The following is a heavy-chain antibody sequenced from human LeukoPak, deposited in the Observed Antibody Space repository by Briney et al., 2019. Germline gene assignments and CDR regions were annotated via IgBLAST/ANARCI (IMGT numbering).Heavy chain of an antibody. CDR1: GFTFGSYS. CDR2: TTASGTAM. J-gene: IGHJ4*02. CDR3: ASSGSYRFDY. Sequence: GGSLRLSCAASGFTFGSYSMNWVRQAPGKGLEWVSHTTASGTAMFYADSVKGRFTISRDNAKNSLYLQMNSLRDEDTAVYYCASSGSYRFDYWGQGTLVTVSS. D-gene: IGHD1-26*01. V-gene: IGHV3-48*02.